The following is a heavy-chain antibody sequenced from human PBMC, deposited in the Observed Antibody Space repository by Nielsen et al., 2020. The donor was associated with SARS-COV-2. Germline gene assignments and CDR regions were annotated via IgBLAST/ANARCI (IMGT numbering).Heavy chain of an antibody. CDR3: ARDGDYGDYIPTYYYHMDV. CDR1: GFTFSSYS. Sequence: GESLKISCAASGFTFSSYSMNWVRQAPGKGLEWVSSISSSSSYIYYADSVKGRFTISRDNAKNSLYLQMNSLRAEDTAVYYCARDGDYGDYIPTYYYHMDVWGKGTTVTVSS. CDR2: ISSSSSYI. V-gene: IGHV3-21*01. J-gene: IGHJ6*03. D-gene: IGHD4-17*01.